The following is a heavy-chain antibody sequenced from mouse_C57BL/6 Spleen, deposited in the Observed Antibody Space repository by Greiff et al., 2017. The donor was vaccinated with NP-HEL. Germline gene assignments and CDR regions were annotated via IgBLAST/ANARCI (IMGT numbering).Heavy chain of an antibody. J-gene: IGHJ3*01. V-gene: IGHV7-3*01. CDR1: GFTFTDYY. D-gene: IGHD3-2*02. Sequence: DVQLVESGGGLVQPGGSLSLSCAASGFTFTDYYMSWVRQPPGKALEWLGFIRNKANGYTTEYSASVKGRFTISRDNSQSILYLQMNALRAEDSATYYCARYATAQATLAYWGQGTLVTVSA. CDR3: ARYATAQATLAY. CDR2: IRNKANGYTT.